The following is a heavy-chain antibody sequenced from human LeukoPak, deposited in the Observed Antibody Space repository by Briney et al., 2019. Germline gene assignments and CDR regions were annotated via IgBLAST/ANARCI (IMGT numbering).Heavy chain of an antibody. J-gene: IGHJ4*02. Sequence: ASVKISCKASGYTFTSYDINWVRQATGQGLEWMGWMNPNSGNTGFAQKFQGRITMTRNTSISTAYMELSSLRSDDTAVYYCAKGGRYFDWLLSRAFQRGDYFDYWGQGTLVTVSS. CDR1: GYTFTSYD. D-gene: IGHD3-9*01. V-gene: IGHV1-8*01. CDR3: AKGGRYFDWLLSRAFQRGDYFDY. CDR2: MNPNSGNT.